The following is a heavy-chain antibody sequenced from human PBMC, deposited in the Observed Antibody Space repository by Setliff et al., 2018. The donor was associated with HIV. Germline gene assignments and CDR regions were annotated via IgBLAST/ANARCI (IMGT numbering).Heavy chain of an antibody. CDR2: SRNKANSYST. Sequence: PGGSLRLSCVASGFIFSDRYMDWVRQAPGKGPEWIGRSRNKANSYSTEYAASVKGRFTISRDASKSSMYLQMNSLKSEDTAVYYCVGLRYYADGAWHGGDYWGQGSLVTVSS. V-gene: IGHV3-72*01. D-gene: IGHD2-8*01. CDR3: VGLRYYADGAWHGGDY. J-gene: IGHJ4*02. CDR1: GFIFSDRY.